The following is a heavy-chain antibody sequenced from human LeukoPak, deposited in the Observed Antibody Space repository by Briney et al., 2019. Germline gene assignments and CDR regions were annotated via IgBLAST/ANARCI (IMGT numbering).Heavy chain of an antibody. J-gene: IGHJ3*02. CDR3: ARAQPIDAFDI. Sequence: SETLSLTCTVSGGSISSGGYYWSWIRQHPGKGLEWIGYIYYSGSTNYNPSLKSRVTISVDTSKNQFSLKLSSVTAADTAVYYCARAQPIDAFDIWGQGTMVTVSS. CDR2: IYYSGST. CDR1: GGSISSGGYY. V-gene: IGHV4-61*08.